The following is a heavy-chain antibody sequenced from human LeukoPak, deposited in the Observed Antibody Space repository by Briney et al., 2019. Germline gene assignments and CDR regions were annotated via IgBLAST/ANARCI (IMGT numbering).Heavy chain of an antibody. CDR1: GFTFSSYW. CDR3: ARGGESSGWYISGAFDI. D-gene: IGHD6-19*01. CDR2: IKQDGSEK. J-gene: IGHJ3*02. Sequence: GGSLRLSCAASGFTFSSYWMSWVRQAPGKGLEWVANIKQDGSEKYYVDSVKGRFTISRDNAKNSLYLQMNSLRAEDTAVYYCARGGESSGWYISGAFDIWGQGTMVTVSS. V-gene: IGHV3-7*03.